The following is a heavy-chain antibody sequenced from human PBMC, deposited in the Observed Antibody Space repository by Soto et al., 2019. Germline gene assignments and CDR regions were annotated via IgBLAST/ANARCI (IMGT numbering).Heavy chain of an antibody. V-gene: IGHV3-49*03. Sequence: GGSLRLSCTASGFTFGNYAMSWFRQAPGKGLEWVGFIRSKAYGGTTEYAASVKGRFTISRDDSKSIAYPQMNSLKTEDTAVYYCTRDWSQVVPAAMAYIWGQGTLVTVSS. CDR3: TRDWSQVVPAAMAYI. J-gene: IGHJ4*02. D-gene: IGHD2-2*01. CDR1: GFTFGNYA. CDR2: IRSKAYGGTT.